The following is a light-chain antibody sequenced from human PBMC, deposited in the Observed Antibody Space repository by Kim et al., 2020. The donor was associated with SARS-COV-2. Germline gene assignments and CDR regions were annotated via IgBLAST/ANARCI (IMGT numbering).Light chain of an antibody. J-gene: IGLJ3*02. V-gene: IGLV4-69*01. CDR1: SGHSSYA. Sequence: SVKLTCALSSGHSSYAIAWHQQQPEKGPRYLMKLNSDGSHSKGDGIPDRFSGSSSGAERYLTISSLQSEDEADYYCQTWGTGIRVFGGGTQLTVL. CDR2: LNSDGSH. CDR3: QTWGTGIRV.